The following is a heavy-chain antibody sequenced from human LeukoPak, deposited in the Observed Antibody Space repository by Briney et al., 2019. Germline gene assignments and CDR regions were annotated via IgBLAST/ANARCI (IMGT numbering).Heavy chain of an antibody. J-gene: IGHJ5*02. CDR3: ARDLAPGSYYDFWSGDLNWFDP. CDR1: GYSISSGYY. Sequence: PSETLSLTCTVSGYSISSGYYLGWIRQPPGKGLEWIGSIYHSGSTYYNPSLKSRVTISVDTSKNQFSLKLSSVTAADTAVYYCARDLAPGSYYDFWSGDLNWFDPWGQGTLVTVSS. CDR2: IYHSGST. V-gene: IGHV4-38-2*02. D-gene: IGHD3-3*01.